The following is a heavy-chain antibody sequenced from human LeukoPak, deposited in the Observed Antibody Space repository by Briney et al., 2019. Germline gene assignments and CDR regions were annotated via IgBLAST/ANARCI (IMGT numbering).Heavy chain of an antibody. V-gene: IGHV3-23*01. CDR2: ISGSGGST. CDR1: GFTFSSDA. CDR3: AREFSPEDAFDL. D-gene: IGHD1-14*01. J-gene: IGHJ3*01. Sequence: GGSLRLSCAASGFTFSSDAMSWVRQAPGKGLEWVSAISGSGGSTNYADSVRGRFTISRDNAKNTLYLQMYGLRADTSAIYCSAREFSPEDAFDLWGQGTRVTVSS.